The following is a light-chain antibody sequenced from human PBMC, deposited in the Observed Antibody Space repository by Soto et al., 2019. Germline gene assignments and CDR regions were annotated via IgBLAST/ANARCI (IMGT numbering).Light chain of an antibody. CDR2: DAS. CDR1: QSISGRY. CDR3: QQYGSSPLT. J-gene: IGKJ4*01. V-gene: IGKV3-20*01. Sequence: PGERASRSCRASQSISGRYLAWYQQKPGQAPRLLIYDASSRATGIPDRFSGSGSGTDFILTISRLEPEDFAVYYCQQYGSSPLTFGGGTKVEIK.